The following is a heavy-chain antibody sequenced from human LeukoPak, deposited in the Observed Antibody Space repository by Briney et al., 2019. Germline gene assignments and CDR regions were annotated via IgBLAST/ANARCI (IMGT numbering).Heavy chain of an antibody. J-gene: IGHJ6*03. Sequence: GASVKVSCKASGYTFTSYYMHWVRQAPGQGLEWMGIINPSGGSTSYAQKFQGRVTMTRDMSTSTVYMELSSLRSEDTAVYYCARAYNWNDAKYYYYMDVWGKGTTVTVSS. CDR3: ARAYNWNDAKYYYYMDV. V-gene: IGHV1-46*01. CDR2: INPSGGST. CDR1: GYTFTSYY. D-gene: IGHD1-1*01.